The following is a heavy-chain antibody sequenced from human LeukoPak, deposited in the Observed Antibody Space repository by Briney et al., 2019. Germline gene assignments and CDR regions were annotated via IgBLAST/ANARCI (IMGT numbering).Heavy chain of an antibody. V-gene: IGHV4-59*01. J-gene: IGHJ3*02. D-gene: IGHD3-22*01. Sequence: PSETLSLTCTVSGGSISSYYWSWIRQPPGEGLEWIGYIYYSGSTNYNPSLKSRVTISVDTSKNQFSLKLSSVTAADTAVYYCARYDDYYDSSDYYADAFDIWGQGTMVTVSS. CDR2: IYYSGST. CDR1: GGSISSYY. CDR3: ARYDDYYDSSDYYADAFDI.